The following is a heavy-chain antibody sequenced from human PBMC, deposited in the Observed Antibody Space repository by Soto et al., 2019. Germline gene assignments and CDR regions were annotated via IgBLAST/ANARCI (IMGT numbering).Heavy chain of an antibody. CDR1: GYTFSNYD. J-gene: IGHJ4*02. D-gene: IGHD1-26*01. Sequence: ASVKVSCKTSGYTFSNYDINWVRQAAGQGLEWMGWMNPKSGYTGSARKFQGRVTMTRDTSMTTAYMELSSLRSDDTAVYFCARERHWESLPYWGQGTLVPVSS. V-gene: IGHV1-8*01. CDR3: ARERHWESLPY. CDR2: MNPKSGYT.